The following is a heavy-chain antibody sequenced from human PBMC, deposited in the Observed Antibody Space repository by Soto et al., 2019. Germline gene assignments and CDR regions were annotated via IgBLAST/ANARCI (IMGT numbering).Heavy chain of an antibody. CDR2: IVPIVDTS. J-gene: IGHJ4*02. V-gene: IGHV1-69*12. Sequence: QFQLVQSGAEVRQPASSVKVSCKTSGGTFSSYAISWVRQAPGQGLEWMGGIVPIVDTSTYAQKFQGRVTITADESTSTAYMELRSLRSDNTAIYSWVRVVAIPGYPDHWGQGTLVTVSS. D-gene: IGHD5-12*01. CDR3: VRVVAIPGYPDH. CDR1: GGTFSSYA.